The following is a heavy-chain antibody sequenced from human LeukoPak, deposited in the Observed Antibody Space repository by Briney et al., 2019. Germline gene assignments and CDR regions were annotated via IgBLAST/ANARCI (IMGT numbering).Heavy chain of an antibody. J-gene: IGHJ4*02. CDR2: ISYDGRNK. CDR1: GFTFSSYG. D-gene: IGHD2-15*01. CDR3: AKVASTATHYFDY. Sequence: GGSLRLSCAASGFTFSSYGMHWVRQAPGKGLEWVAVISYDGRNKYYGDSVKGRFTISRDNPKNTLYLQMNSPRAEDTAVYYCAKVASTATHYFDYWGQGTLVTVSS. V-gene: IGHV3-30*18.